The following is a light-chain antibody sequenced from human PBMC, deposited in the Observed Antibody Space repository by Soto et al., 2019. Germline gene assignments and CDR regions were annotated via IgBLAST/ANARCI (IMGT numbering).Light chain of an antibody. V-gene: IGLV2-23*02. J-gene: IGLJ1*01. Sequence: QPVLTQPASVSGSPGQSITISCTGTSSDVGNYKLVSWYQQHPGKAPKIMIYEVTKRPSGVSNRFSGSKSGNTASLTISGLQADDEADYYCCSYAGSSTYVFGSGTKLTVL. CDR3: CSYAGSSTYV. CDR1: SSDVGNYKL. CDR2: EVT.